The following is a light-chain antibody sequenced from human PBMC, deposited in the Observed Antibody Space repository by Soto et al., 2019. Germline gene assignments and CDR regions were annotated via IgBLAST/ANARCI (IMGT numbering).Light chain of an antibody. V-gene: IGKV1-39*01. CDR2: AAS. CDR3: QQSYSSPFT. J-gene: IGKJ3*01. CDR1: QSISNY. Sequence: DIQMTQSPSSLSASVGERVTITCRASQSISNYLNWYQQKPGKAPKVLIYAASSLQSGVPSRFSGSGSGTDFTLTISSLQPEDFATYYCQQSYSSPFTFGPGTKVDIK.